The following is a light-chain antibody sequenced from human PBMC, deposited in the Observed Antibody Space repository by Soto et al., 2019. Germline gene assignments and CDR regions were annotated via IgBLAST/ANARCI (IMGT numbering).Light chain of an antibody. CDR2: DAS. J-gene: IGKJ1*01. CDR3: QQYSNFWT. Sequence: DIQMTQSPATLSASVGDRVTITCRASQSISSWLAWYQQKPGKAPKLLIYDASNLESGVPSRFSGSGSTTEFTLTISSLQPDDFATYYCQQYSNFWTFGQGTKVDIK. V-gene: IGKV1-5*01. CDR1: QSISSW.